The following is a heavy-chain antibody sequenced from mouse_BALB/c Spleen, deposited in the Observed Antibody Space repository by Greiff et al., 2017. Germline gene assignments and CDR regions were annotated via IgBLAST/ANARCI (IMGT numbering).Heavy chain of an antibody. V-gene: IGHV3-2*02. CDR1: GYSITSDYA. CDR2: ISYSGST. J-gene: IGHJ4*01. Sequence: ESGPGLVKPSQSLSLTCTVTGYSITSDYAWNWIRQFPGNKLEWMGYISYSGSTSYNPSLKSRISITRDTSKNQFFLQLNSVTTEDTATYYCARHRYDDYYAMDYWGQGTSVTVSS. CDR3: ARHRYDDYYAMDY. D-gene: IGHD2-14*01.